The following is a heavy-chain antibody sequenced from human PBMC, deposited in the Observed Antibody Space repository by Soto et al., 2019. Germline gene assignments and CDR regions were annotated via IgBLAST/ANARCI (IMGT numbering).Heavy chain of an antibody. J-gene: IGHJ6*02. D-gene: IGHD6-19*01. CDR2: LDQSGGT. CDR3: AREDSYGWSGESLDV. Sequence: QVQLQQWGAGLLKASETLSLTCAVVGDSLRGQSWNWIRQSPGKGLEWIGELDQSGGTNYNPSLKRRAIISDDTSKNQFSLTLTSVTAADTAVYYCAREDSYGWSGESLDVWGQGTTVNVSS. V-gene: IGHV4-34*01. CDR1: GDSLRGQS.